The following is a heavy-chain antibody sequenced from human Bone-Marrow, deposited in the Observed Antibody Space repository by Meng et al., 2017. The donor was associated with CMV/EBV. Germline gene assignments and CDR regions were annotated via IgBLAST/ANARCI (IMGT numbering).Heavy chain of an antibody. CDR1: GGSVSSGSYY. CDR2: IYYSGST. Sequence: SETLSLTCTVSGGSVSSGSYYWSWIRQPPGKGLEWIGYIYYSGSTNYNPFLKSRVTISVDTSKNQFSLKLSSVTVADTAVYYCARDTLLYYYGMDVWGQGTTVTVSS. CDR3: ARDTLLYYYGMDV. J-gene: IGHJ6*02. V-gene: IGHV4-61*01.